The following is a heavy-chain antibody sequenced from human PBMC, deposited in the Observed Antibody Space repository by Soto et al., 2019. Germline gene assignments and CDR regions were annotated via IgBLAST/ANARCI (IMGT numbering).Heavy chain of an antibody. D-gene: IGHD6-13*01. V-gene: IGHV3-33*01. CDR3: ARDGVVVPAANHLGGRYSSSWYPPSYRMDV. Sequence: PGGSLRLSCAASGFTFSSYGMHWVRQAPGKGLEWVAVIWYDGSNKYYADSVKGRFTISRDNSKNTLYLQMNSLRAEDTAVYYCARDGVVVPAANHLGGRYSSSWYPPSYRMDVWGQGTTVTVSS. CDR2: IWYDGSNK. J-gene: IGHJ6*02. CDR1: GFTFSSYG.